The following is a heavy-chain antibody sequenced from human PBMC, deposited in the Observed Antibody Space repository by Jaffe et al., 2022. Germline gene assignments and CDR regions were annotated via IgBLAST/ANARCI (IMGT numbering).Heavy chain of an antibody. Sequence: QVQLQESGPGLVKPSETLSLTCTVSGGSISSYYWNWIRQPPGKGLEWIGYIYRSGSTKYNPSLNSRVTISVDTSKKQFSLKLNSVTAADTAVYYCAGEDCSGGSCYLKYWGQGTLVTVSS. CDR2: IYRSGST. J-gene: IGHJ4*02. CDR3: AGEDCSGGSCYLKY. CDR1: GGSISSYY. D-gene: IGHD2-15*01. V-gene: IGHV4-59*01.